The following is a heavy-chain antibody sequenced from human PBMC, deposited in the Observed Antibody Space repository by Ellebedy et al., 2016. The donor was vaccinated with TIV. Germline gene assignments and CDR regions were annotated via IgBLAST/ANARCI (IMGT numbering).Heavy chain of an antibody. CDR3: HHVAAMSDDY. CDR1: GFTFSSYA. Sequence: GGSLRLSXAASGFTFSSYAMSWVRQAPGKGLEWVSSIGGSRIGGSGAGTYYADSVKGRFFISRDNSKNEVYLQMTSVRAEDTAMYYCHHVAAMSDDYWGQGTLVTVSS. D-gene: IGHD6-25*01. CDR2: IGGSRIGGSGAGT. V-gene: IGHV3-23*01. J-gene: IGHJ4*02.